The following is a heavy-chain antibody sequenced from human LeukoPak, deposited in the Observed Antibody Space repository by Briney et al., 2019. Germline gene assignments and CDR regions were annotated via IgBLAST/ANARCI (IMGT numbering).Heavy chain of an antibody. Sequence: GGSLRLSCAASGFTFGYYGMHWVRQAPGKGLEWVAVISDDGNKKYYADSVKGRFTISRDNSKNTVYLQMNSLRAEDSAVYYCAKDSRNYYLDYWGQGTLVIVSS. CDR3: AKDSRNYYLDY. J-gene: IGHJ4*02. CDR1: GFTFGYYG. V-gene: IGHV3-30*18. CDR2: ISDDGNKK.